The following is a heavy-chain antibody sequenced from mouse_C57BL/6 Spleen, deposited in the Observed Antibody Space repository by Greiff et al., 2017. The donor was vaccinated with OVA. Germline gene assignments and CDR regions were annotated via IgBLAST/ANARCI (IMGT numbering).Heavy chain of an antibody. CDR1: GYTFPSYW. J-gene: IGHJ3*01. Sequence: QVQLQQPGAALVKPGASVKMSCKASGYTFPSYWLTWVKQRPGHGLEWIGDIYPGSGSTYSNEKFKCKATLTVDTASMTAYIQLSSVTSEDSAVYYCERGGSYCYGSGCAYWGQGTLVTVAA. D-gene: IGHD1-1*01. V-gene: IGHV1-55*01. CDR3: ERGGSYCYGSGCAY. CDR2: IYPGSGST.